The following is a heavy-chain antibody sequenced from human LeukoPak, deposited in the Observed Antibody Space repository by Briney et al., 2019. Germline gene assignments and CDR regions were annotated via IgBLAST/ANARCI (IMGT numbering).Heavy chain of an antibody. D-gene: IGHD3-22*01. J-gene: IGHJ4*02. Sequence: GASVKVSCKASGGTFSSYAISWVRQAPGQGLELMGRIIPIFGIANYAQKFQGRVTITADKSTSTAYMELSSLRSEDTAVYYCARAQVPDYYDSSGYASFDYWGQGTLVTVSS. V-gene: IGHV1-69*04. CDR2: IIPIFGIA. CDR3: ARAQVPDYYDSSGYASFDY. CDR1: GGTFSSYA.